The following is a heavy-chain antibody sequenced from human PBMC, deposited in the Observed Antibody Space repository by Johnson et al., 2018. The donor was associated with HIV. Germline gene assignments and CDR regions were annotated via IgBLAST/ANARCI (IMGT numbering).Heavy chain of an antibody. CDR3: ARDQVVEMATIWNAFDI. Sequence: QVQLVESGGGLVQPGRSLRLSCVGSGFTFSSYGMHWVRQAPGKGLEWVAVISYDGSNKYYADSVKGRFTISRDNSKNTLYLQMNSLRAEDTAVYYCARDQVVEMATIWNAFDIWGQGTMVTVS. J-gene: IGHJ3*02. CDR1: GFTFSSYG. D-gene: IGHD5-24*01. CDR2: ISYDGSNK. V-gene: IGHV3-30*03.